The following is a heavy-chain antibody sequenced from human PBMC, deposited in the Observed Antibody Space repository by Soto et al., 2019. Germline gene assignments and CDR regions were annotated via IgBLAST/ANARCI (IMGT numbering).Heavy chain of an antibody. CDR1: GGSFSGYY. CDR2: INHSGST. D-gene: IGHD3-3*01. Sequence: SETLSLTCAVYGGSFSGYYWSWIRQPPGKGLEWIGEINHSGSTNYNPSLKSRVTISVDTSKNQFSLKLSSLTAADTAVYYCAMRRYDFWSGYGNWFDPWGQGTLVTVSS. V-gene: IGHV4-34*01. J-gene: IGHJ5*02. CDR3: AMRRYDFWSGYGNWFDP.